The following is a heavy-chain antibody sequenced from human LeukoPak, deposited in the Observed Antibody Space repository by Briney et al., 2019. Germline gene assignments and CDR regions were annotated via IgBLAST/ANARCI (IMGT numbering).Heavy chain of an antibody. CDR2: IRYDESEK. V-gene: IGHV3-30*02. Sequence: QAGGSLRLSCAASGFTFSRYGMHWVRQAPGKGLEWVAFIRYDESEKHYADSVKGRFTISRDTSKSTLYLQMSSLRVEDTALYYCARVRIELDDDAVDIWGQGTMVTASS. CDR3: ARVRIELDDDAVDI. CDR1: GFTFSRYG. D-gene: IGHD5-12*01. J-gene: IGHJ3*02.